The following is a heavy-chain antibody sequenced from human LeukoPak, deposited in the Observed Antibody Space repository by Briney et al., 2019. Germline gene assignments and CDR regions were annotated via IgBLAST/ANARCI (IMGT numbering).Heavy chain of an antibody. Sequence: GRSLRLSCAASGFTFSSYGMHWVRQAPGKGLEWVSAISGSGGSTYYADSVKGRFTISRDNSKNTLYLQMNSLRAEDTAVYYCARKGHDYLSAEYFQHWGQGTLVTVSS. CDR3: ARKGHDYLSAEYFQH. D-gene: IGHD4-11*01. V-gene: IGHV3-23*01. CDR2: ISGSGGST. CDR1: GFTFSSYG. J-gene: IGHJ1*01.